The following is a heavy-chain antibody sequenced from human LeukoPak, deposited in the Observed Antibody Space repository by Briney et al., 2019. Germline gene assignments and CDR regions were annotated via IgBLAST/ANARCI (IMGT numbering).Heavy chain of an antibody. J-gene: IGHJ5*02. CDR3: AEAVAGTSGWFDP. V-gene: IGHV4-59*01. CDR1: GGSISSYY. Sequence: SETLSLTCTVSGGSISSYYWSWIRQPPGKGLEWIGYIYYSGSTNYNPSLKSRVTISVDTSKNQLSLKLSSVTAADTAVYYCAEAVAGTSGWFDPWGQGTLVTVSS. D-gene: IGHD6-19*01. CDR2: IYYSGST.